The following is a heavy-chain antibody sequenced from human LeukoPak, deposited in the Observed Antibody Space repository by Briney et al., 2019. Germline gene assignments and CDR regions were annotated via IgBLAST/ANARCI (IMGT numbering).Heavy chain of an antibody. CDR1: GYTFTSYY. J-gene: IGHJ6*03. CDR2: INPSGGRT. D-gene: IGHD3-10*01. V-gene: IGHV1-46*01. CDR3: AREPAVRGQEDYYYYYYMDV. Sequence: ASVKVSCKTSGYTFTSYYMHWVRQAPAQGLEWMGIINPSGGRTSYAQKFQGRCTMTRDMSTSTVYMELSSLRSEDTAVYYCAREPAVRGQEDYYYYYYMDVWGKGTTVTVSS.